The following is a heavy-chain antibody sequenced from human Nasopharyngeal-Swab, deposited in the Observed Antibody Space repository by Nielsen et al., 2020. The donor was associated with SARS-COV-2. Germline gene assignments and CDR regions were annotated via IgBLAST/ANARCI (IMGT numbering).Heavy chain of an antibody. Sequence: SETLSLTCTVPGGSISSYYWSWIRQPPGKGLEWIGYIYYSGSTNYNPSLKSRVTISVDTSKNQFSLKLSSVTAADTAVYYCARGSPQTYYYYGMDVWGQGTTVTVSS. CDR3: ARGSPQTYYYYGMDV. CDR1: GGSISSYY. J-gene: IGHJ6*02. V-gene: IGHV4-59*01. D-gene: IGHD6-6*01. CDR2: IYYSGST.